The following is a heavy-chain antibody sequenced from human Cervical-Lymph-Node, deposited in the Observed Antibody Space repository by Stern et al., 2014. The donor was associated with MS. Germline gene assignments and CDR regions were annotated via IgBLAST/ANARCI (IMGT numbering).Heavy chain of an antibody. CDR3: ARDQLSYYDSSGYPGPLDY. J-gene: IGHJ4*02. CDR2: ISSSSSYI. V-gene: IGHV3-21*01. Sequence: EMQLVESGGGLVKPGWSLRLSCAASGFTFSSYSMNWVRQAPGKGLEWVSSISSSSSYIYYADSVKGRFTISIDNAKNSLYLKMNSRRAEDTAVYYCARDQLSYYDSSGYPGPLDYGGQGTLVTVSS. D-gene: IGHD3-22*01. CDR1: GFTFSSYS.